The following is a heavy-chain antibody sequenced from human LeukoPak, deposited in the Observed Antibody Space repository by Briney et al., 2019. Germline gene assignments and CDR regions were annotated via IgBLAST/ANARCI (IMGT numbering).Heavy chain of an antibody. CDR3: AKVRGEQWLGHFDY. CDR1: GLALREYG. Sequence: GGSLRLSCVASGLALREYGMHWVRQAPGKGLEWVAFIRYDGSNKYYADSVKGRFTISRDNSKNTLYLQMNSLRAEDTAVYYCAKVRGEQWLGHFDYWGQGTLVTVSS. V-gene: IGHV3-30*02. D-gene: IGHD6-19*01. J-gene: IGHJ4*02. CDR2: IRYDGSNK.